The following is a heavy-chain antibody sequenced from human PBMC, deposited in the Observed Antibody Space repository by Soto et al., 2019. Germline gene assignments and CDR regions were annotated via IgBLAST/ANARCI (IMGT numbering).Heavy chain of an antibody. CDR1: GGSLSTNP. CDR2: TGSGTGPG. CDR3: ARRDSGGFYRFFDS. D-gene: IGHD2-15*01. Sequence: ASVKVSCKASGGSLSTNPISWVRQAPGQGLEWMGGTGSGTGPGNHAQKFQGRLTVTADKSTSTVYMELTNLSSEDTAVYYCARRDSGGFYRFFDSWGQGTLVTVSS. V-gene: IGHV1-69*06. J-gene: IGHJ4*02.